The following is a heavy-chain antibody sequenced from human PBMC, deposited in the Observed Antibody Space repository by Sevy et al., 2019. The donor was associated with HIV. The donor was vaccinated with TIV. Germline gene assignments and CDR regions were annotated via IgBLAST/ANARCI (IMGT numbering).Heavy chain of an antibody. V-gene: IGHV3-30-3*01. Sequence: GGSLRLSCAASGFTFSSYAMHWVRQAPGKGLEWVAVISYDGSNKYYADSVKGRFTISRDNSKNTLYLQMNSLRAEDTAVYYGSRSRSYYDFLSGYGGYFDYWGQGTLVTVSS. CDR1: GFTFSSYA. J-gene: IGHJ4*02. CDR2: ISYDGSNK. CDR3: SRSRSYYDFLSGYGGYFDY. D-gene: IGHD3-3*01.